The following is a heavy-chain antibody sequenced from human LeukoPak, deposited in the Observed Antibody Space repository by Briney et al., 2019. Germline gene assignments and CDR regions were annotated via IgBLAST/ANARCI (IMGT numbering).Heavy chain of an antibody. Sequence: GASVTVSCKASGYIFTNYGISWVRQAPGQGLAWMGWISAYNGDIKYAQNLQGRVTMTTDTSTSTAYLELRSLRSDDTAVYYCTRPGERHLRCYFDYWGQGTLVTVSS. CDR1: GYIFTNYG. J-gene: IGHJ4*02. V-gene: IGHV1-18*01. CDR2: ISAYNGDI. D-gene: IGHD4-17*01. CDR3: TRPGERHLRCYFDY.